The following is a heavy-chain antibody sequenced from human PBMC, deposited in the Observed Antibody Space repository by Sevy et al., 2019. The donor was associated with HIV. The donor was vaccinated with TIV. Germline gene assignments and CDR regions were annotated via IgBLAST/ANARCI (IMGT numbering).Heavy chain of an antibody. V-gene: IGHV4-38-2*01. CDR2: IYHSGST. Sequence: SETLSLTCAVSGYSISSGYYWGWIRQPPGKGLEWIGSIYHSGSTYYNPSLKSRVTISVDTSKNQFSLKLSSVTAADTAVYYCARQQADTIFGVAYYYYYYMDVWGKGTTVTVSS. CDR1: GYSISSGYY. D-gene: IGHD3-3*01. CDR3: ARQQADTIFGVAYYYYYYMDV. J-gene: IGHJ6*03.